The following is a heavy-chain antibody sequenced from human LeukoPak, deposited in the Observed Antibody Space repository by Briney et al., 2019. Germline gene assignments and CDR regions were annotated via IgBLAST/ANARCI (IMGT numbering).Heavy chain of an antibody. D-gene: IGHD3-9*01. CDR3: ARGVGIYDILTGPYRDLFPYYFDY. J-gene: IGHJ4*02. V-gene: IGHV1-2*02. Sequence: GASVKVSCKASGYTFTGYYMHWVRQAPGQGLEWMGWINPNSGGTNYAQKFQGRVTMTRDTSISTAYMELSRLRSDDTAVYYCARGVGIYDILTGPYRDLFPYYFDYWGQGTLVTVSS. CDR2: INPNSGGT. CDR1: GYTFTGYY.